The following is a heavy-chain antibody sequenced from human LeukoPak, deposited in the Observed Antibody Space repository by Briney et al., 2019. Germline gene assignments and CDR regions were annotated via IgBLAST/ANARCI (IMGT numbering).Heavy chain of an antibody. J-gene: IGHJ4*02. CDR2: ISGSGGST. D-gene: IGHD6-19*01. CDR3: ARQWSYFDY. CDR1: GFIVSSNY. V-gene: IGHV3-23*01. Sequence: GGSLRLSCAASGFIVSSNYMSWVRQAPGKGLEWVSAISGSGGSTYYADSVKGRFTISRDNSKNTLYLQMNSLRAEDTAVYYCARQWSYFDYWGQGTLVTVSA.